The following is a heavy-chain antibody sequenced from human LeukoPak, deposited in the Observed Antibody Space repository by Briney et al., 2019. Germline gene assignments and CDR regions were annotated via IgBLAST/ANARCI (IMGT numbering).Heavy chain of an antibody. Sequence: GGSLRPSCAASGFTFDDYAMHWVRQAPGKGLEWVSGISWNSGSIGYADSVKGRFTISRDNAKNSLYLQMNSLRAEDTALYYCAKDMSVGATSAFDYWGQGTLVTVSS. CDR2: ISWNSGSI. CDR3: AKDMSVGATSAFDY. CDR1: GFTFDDYA. J-gene: IGHJ4*02. V-gene: IGHV3-9*01. D-gene: IGHD1-26*01.